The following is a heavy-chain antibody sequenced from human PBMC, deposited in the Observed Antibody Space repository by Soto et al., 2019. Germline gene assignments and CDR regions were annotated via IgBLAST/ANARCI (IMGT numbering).Heavy chain of an antibody. Sequence: GGSLRRSCVGSGFTFSSYEMNWVRQAPGRGLEWLAYITSSSSTIYYADSVKGRFTISRDNAKNSLYLQMNSLRAEDTAVYYCARDLGDTWGQGTLVTVSS. CDR3: ARDLGDT. CDR2: ITSSSSTI. J-gene: IGHJ5*02. CDR1: GFTFSSYE. V-gene: IGHV3-48*03. D-gene: IGHD3-10*01.